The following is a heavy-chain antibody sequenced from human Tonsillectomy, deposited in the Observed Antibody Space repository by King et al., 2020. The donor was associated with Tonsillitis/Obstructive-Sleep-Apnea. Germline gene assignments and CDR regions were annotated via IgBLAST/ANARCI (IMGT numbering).Heavy chain of an antibody. D-gene: IGHD5-12*01. V-gene: IGHV1-18*01. CDR2: ISAYNGNT. J-gene: IGHJ6*03. Sequence: QLVQSGAEVKKPGASVKVSCKASGYTFTSYGISWVRQAPGQGLEWMGWISAYNGNTDYAQKHQGRVSMSTDTSTSTAYMEVRSLRSDDTAVYYCARGCSGYDGDYYYYMDVWGKGTTVTVSS. CDR3: ARGCSGYDGDYYYYMDV. CDR1: GYTFTSYG.